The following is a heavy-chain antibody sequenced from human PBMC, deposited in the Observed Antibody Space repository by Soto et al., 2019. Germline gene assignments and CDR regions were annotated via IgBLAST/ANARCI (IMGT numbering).Heavy chain of an antibody. V-gene: IGHV3-23*01. CDR2: ISGSGGST. Sequence: EVQLLESGGGLVQPGGSLRLSCAASGFTFSSYAMTWVRQAPGKGLEWVSVISGSGGSTYYADSVKGRFTISRDNSKNTLYLQMNSLRAEDTAVYYCASRSRGWYFDDWGQGTLVTVSS. CDR3: ASRSRGWYFDD. J-gene: IGHJ4*02. CDR1: GFTFSSYA. D-gene: IGHD6-19*01.